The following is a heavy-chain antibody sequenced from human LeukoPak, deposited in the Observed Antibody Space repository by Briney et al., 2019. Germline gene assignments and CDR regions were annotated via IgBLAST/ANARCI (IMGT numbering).Heavy chain of an antibody. CDR2: ISNSSSII. CDR3: TRDGWYTSSSRYSDH. Sequence: GGSLRLSCAASGFTFSSYSMNWVRQAPGKGLEWLSYISNSSSIIYYADSVKGRFTISRDNAKNSLFLQMDSLRVEDTAVYYCTRDGWYTSSSRYSDHWAQGTLVTVSS. CDR1: GFTFSSYS. V-gene: IGHV3-48*01. J-gene: IGHJ4*02. D-gene: IGHD6-6*01.